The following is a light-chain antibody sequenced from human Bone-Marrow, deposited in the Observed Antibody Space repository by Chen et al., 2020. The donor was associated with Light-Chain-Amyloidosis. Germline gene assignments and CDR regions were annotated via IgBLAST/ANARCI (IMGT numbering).Light chain of an antibody. Sequence: QSILIQPPSASGTAGQWVTMSCSGTSSNIGKNHVYWYQQFPGMAPKLLTYVSDQRSSGVPDRFSASKSGISASLAINGLRSEDEADYYCAAWDDSLTGPVFGGGTKLTVL. CDR1: SSNIGKNH. CDR3: AAWDDSLTGPV. J-gene: IGLJ3*02. V-gene: IGLV1-47*01. CDR2: VSD.